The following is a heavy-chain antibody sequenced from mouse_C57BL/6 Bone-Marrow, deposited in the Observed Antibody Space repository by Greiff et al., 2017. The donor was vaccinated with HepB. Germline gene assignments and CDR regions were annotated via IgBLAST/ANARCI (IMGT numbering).Heavy chain of an antibody. Sequence: DVKLVESGGGLVQPGGSMKLSCVASGFTFSNYWMNWVRQSPEKGLEWVAQIRLKSDNYATHYAESVKGRFTISRDDSKSSVYLQMNNLRAEDTGIYYCTKGLSWFAYWGQGTLVTVSA. CDR2: IRLKSDNYAT. V-gene: IGHV6-3*01. CDR1: GFTFSNYW. J-gene: IGHJ3*01. CDR3: TKGLSWFAY.